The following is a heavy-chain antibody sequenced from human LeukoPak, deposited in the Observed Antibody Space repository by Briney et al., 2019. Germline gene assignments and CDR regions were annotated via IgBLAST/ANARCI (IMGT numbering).Heavy chain of an antibody. CDR3: ARDKAIHWFDP. CDR2: ISSSSTI. CDR1: GFTFSSYS. V-gene: IGHV3-48*01. Sequence: GGSLRLSCAASGFTFSSYSMNWVRQAPGKGLEWVSYISSSSTIYYADSVKGRFTISRDNAKNSLYLQMNSLRAEDTAVYYCARDKAIHWFDPWGQGTLVTVSS. J-gene: IGHJ5*02. D-gene: IGHD2-2*01.